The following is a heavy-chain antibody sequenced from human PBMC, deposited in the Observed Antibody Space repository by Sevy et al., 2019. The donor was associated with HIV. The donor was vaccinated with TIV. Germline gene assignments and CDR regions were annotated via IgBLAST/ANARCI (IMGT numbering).Heavy chain of an antibody. D-gene: IGHD3-3*01. V-gene: IGHV1-24*01. J-gene: IGHJ4*02. Sequence: ASVKVSCKVSGYTLTELSMHWVRQTPKKGLEWMGGFDPEDGETIYAQKFQGRVTMTEDTSTDTAYMELSSLRSEDTAVYYCARGRQYTIFGVVIAEAAIYFDQWGQGTLVTVSS. CDR2: FDPEDGET. CDR3: ARGRQYTIFGVVIAEAAIYFDQ. CDR1: GYTLTELS.